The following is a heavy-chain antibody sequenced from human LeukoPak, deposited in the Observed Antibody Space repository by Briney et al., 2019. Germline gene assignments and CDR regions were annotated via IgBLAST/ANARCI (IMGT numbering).Heavy chain of an antibody. CDR2: IGRSGDTI. CDR3: ARGSSVGFY. D-gene: IGHD2-15*01. CDR1: GFTFGDFS. J-gene: IGHJ4*02. Sequence: PGGSLRLACAASGFTFGDFSMSWFSHTPAKGLEWLSYIGRSGDTIHYADSVKCRFTISRDNGKNSAFLQLKSLRVEDTAVYYCARGSSVGFYWGEGTRVTVSS. V-gene: IGHV3-11*01.